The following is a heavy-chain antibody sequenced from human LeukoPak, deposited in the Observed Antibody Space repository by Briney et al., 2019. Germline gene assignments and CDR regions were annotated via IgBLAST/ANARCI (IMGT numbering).Heavy chain of an antibody. Sequence: GGSLRLSCAASGFTLNNAWMSWVRQAPGKGLERLGRIKRETDGGTIDYAAPVKGRFTISRDDSRNTLYLQMDSLKIEDTAVYYFTKVRFYVNSELHFQPWGRAPWSPSPQ. CDR2: IKRETDGGTI. CDR1: GFTLNNAW. V-gene: IGHV3-15*01. J-gene: IGHJ1*01. D-gene: IGHD3-22*01. CDR3: TKVRFYVNSELHFQP.